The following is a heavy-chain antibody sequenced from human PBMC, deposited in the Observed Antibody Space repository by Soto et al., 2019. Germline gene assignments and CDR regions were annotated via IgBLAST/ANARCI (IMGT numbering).Heavy chain of an antibody. CDR2: ISGSGGST. J-gene: IGHJ3*02. Sequence: GGSLRLSCAASGFTFSSYAMSWVRQAPGKGLEWVSAISGSGGSTYYADSVKGRFTISRDNSKNTLYLQMNSLRAEDTAVYYCAILSGPGDILTGYAFDIWGQGTMVTVSS. V-gene: IGHV3-23*01. CDR3: AILSGPGDILTGYAFDI. CDR1: GFTFSSYA. D-gene: IGHD3-9*01.